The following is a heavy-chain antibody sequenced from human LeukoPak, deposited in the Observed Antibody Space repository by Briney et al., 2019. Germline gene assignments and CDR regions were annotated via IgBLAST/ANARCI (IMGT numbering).Heavy chain of an antibody. V-gene: IGHV4-4*09. CDR1: GGSISSYY. J-gene: IGHJ6*03. Sequence: SETLSLTCAVSGGSISSYYWSWIRQPPGKGLEWIGYIYTSGSTNYNPSLKSRVTISVDTSKNQFSLKLSSVTAADTAVYYCARLGGYYGSGSYYIYYYYYMDVWGKGTTVTVSS. D-gene: IGHD3-10*01. CDR3: ARLGGYYGSGSYYIYYYYYMDV. CDR2: IYTSGST.